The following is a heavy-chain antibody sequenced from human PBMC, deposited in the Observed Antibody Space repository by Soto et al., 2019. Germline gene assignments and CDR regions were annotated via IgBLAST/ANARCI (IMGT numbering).Heavy chain of an antibody. J-gene: IGHJ1*01. D-gene: IGHD5-12*01. CDR1: GGTFSSFG. CDR3: AREGSGYNF. V-gene: IGHV1-69*01. Sequence: QVQLVQSGAELKKPGSSVKVSCKASGGTFSSFGISWVRQAPGQGLEWMGGIIPVFGRPNYAQRFRGRLKITADESTNTCYMELIDLESEDPALYYCAREGSGYNFWGQGTQVTVSS. CDR2: IIPVFGRP.